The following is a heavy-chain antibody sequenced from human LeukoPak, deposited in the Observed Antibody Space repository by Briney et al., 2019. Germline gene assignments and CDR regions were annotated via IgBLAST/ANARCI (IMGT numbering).Heavy chain of an antibody. Sequence: GGSLRLSCAASGFTLSSYWMSWVRQAPGKGLEWVANIKQNGSEKYYVDSVKGRFTISRDNSKNTLYLQMNSLRAEDTAVYFCARDPYTIIVVAPGAYWGQGTLVTISS. V-gene: IGHV3-7*01. CDR1: GFTLSSYW. D-gene: IGHD3-22*01. CDR2: IKQNGSEK. CDR3: ARDPYTIIVVAPGAY. J-gene: IGHJ4*02.